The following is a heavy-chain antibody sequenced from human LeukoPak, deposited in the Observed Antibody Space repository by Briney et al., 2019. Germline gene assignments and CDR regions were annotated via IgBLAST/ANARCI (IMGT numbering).Heavy chain of an antibody. Sequence: PGGSLRLSCAASGFTFSSYGMHWVRQAPGKGLEWVAVIWYDGSNKYYADSVKGRFTISRDNSKNTLYLQMNSLRAEDTAVYYCARHPVDEGFDYWGQGTLVTVSS. V-gene: IGHV3-33*01. CDR1: GFTFSSYG. CDR3: ARHPVDEGFDY. J-gene: IGHJ4*02. CDR2: IWYDGSNK.